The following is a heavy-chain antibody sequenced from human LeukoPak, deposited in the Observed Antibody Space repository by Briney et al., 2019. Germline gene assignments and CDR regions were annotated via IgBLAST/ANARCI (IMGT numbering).Heavy chain of an antibody. CDR1: GFTFSNAW. J-gene: IGHJ4*02. D-gene: IGHD3-9*01. Sequence: GGSLRLSCAASGFTFSNAWMSWVRQAPGKGLEWVGRIKSKTDGGTTDYAAPVKGRFTISRDDSKNTLYLQMNSLKTEDTAVYYCTTVTKYYDILTGSPQGGFDYWGQGTLVTVSS. CDR2: IKSKTDGGTT. CDR3: TTVTKYYDILTGSPQGGFDY. V-gene: IGHV3-15*01.